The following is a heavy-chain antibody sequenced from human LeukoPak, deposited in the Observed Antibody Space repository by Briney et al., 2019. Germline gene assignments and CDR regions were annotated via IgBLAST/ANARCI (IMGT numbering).Heavy chain of an antibody. CDR3: ARDLTFGESVFDY. J-gene: IGHJ4*02. D-gene: IGHD3-10*01. Sequence: GGSLRLSCAASGFTFSSYSMNWVRQAPGKGLEWVSSISSSSSSYIYYADSVKGRFTISRDNAKNSLYLQMNSLRAEDTAVYYCARDLTFGESVFDYWGQGTLVTVSS. CDR2: ISSSSSSYI. V-gene: IGHV3-21*01. CDR1: GFTFSSYS.